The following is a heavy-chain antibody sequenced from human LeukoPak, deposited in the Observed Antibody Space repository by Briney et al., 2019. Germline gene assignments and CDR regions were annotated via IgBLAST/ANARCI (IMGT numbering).Heavy chain of an antibody. CDR1: GGTFSSYA. J-gene: IGHJ4*02. CDR3: ARVAKDYDPLGHFDY. D-gene: IGHD3-3*01. CDR2: IIPIFGTA. V-gene: IGHV1-69*13. Sequence: SVKVSCKASGGTFSSYAISWVRQAPGQGHEWMGGIIPIFGTANYAQKFQGRVTITADESTSTAYMELSSLRSEDTAVYYCARVAKDYDPLGHFDYWGQGTLVTVSS.